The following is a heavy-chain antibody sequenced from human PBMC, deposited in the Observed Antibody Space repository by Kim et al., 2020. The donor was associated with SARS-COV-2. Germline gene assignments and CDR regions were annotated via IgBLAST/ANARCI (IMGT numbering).Heavy chain of an antibody. CDR1: GFTFDDYT. V-gene: IGHV3-43*01. CDR2: ISWDGGST. Sequence: GGSLRLSCAASGFTFDDYTMHWVRQAPGKGLEWVSLISWDGGSTYYADSVKGRFTISRDNSKNSLYLQMNSLRTEDTALYYCAKDTHVGEYYYGSGGGGMDVWGQGTTVTVSS. D-gene: IGHD3-10*01. J-gene: IGHJ6*02. CDR3: AKDTHVGEYYYGSGGGGMDV.